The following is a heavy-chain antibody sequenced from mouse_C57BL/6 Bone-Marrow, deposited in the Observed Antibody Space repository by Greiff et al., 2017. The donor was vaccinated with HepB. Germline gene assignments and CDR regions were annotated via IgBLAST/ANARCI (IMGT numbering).Heavy chain of an antibody. J-gene: IGHJ4*01. Sequence: QVQLQQPGAELVRPGSSVKLSCKASGYTFTSYWMDWVKQRPGQGLEWIGNLYPSDSETHYNQKFKDKATLTVDKSSSTAYMQLSSLTSEDAAVYYCARGSNFYAMDYWGQGTSVTVSS. D-gene: IGHD2-5*01. CDR2: LYPSDSET. V-gene: IGHV1-61*01. CDR1: GYTFTSYW. CDR3: ARGSNFYAMDY.